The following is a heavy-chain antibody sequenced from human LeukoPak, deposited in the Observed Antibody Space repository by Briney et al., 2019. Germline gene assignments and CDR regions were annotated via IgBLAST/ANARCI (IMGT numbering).Heavy chain of an antibody. J-gene: IGHJ4*02. CDR3: ARRTSRRDGYNYFDY. D-gene: IGHD5-24*01. Sequence: GESLKISCKGSGYSFTSYWIGWVRQMPGKGLEWMGIIYPGDSDTRYSPSFQGQVTISADKSISTAYLQWSSLKASDTAMYYCARRTSRRDGYNYFDYWGQGTLVTVSS. V-gene: IGHV5-51*01. CDR1: GYSFTSYW. CDR2: IYPGDSDT.